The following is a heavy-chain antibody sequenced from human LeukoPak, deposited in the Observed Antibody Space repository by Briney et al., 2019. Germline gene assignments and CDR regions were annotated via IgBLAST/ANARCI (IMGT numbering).Heavy chain of an antibody. D-gene: IGHD3-10*01. Sequence: PGGSLRLSCATSGFTFSNYGMHWVRQAPGKGLEWVTFIRYDGSNKYYADSVKGRFTISRDNSKNTLYLQMNSLRAEDTAVYYCAKGFPSTMVRGIIEYFDCWGQGTLVTVSS. V-gene: IGHV3-30*02. CDR2: IRYDGSNK. J-gene: IGHJ4*02. CDR3: AKGFPSTMVRGIIEYFDC. CDR1: GFTFSNYG.